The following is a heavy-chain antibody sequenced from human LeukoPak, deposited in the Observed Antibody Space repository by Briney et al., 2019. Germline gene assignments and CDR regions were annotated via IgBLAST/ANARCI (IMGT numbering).Heavy chain of an antibody. CDR1: GFTFDDYD. J-gene: IGHJ5*02. CDR3: ARDLDWGAFDA. Sequence: GGSLRLSCAASGFTFDDYDMNWVRQAPGKGLEWVSSISSSSSYIYYADSVKGRFTISRDNAKNSLYLQMNSLRAEDTAVYYCARDLDWGAFDAWGQGTLVTVSS. V-gene: IGHV3-21*01. CDR2: ISSSSSYI. D-gene: IGHD3-9*01.